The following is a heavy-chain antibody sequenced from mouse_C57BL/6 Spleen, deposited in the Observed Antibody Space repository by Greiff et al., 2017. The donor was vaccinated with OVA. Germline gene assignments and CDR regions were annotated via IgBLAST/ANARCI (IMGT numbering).Heavy chain of an antibody. D-gene: IGHD1-1*01. CDR1: GYTFTSYW. CDR2: IYPGSGST. CDR3: ARPYYGSSLWYFDV. Sequence: QVQLKQPGAELVKPGASVKMSCKASGYTFTSYWITWVKQRPGQGLEWIGDIYPGSGSTNYNEKFKSKATLTVDTSSSTAYMQLSSLTSEDSAVYYCARPYYGSSLWYFDVWGTGTTVTVSS. J-gene: IGHJ1*03. V-gene: IGHV1-55*01.